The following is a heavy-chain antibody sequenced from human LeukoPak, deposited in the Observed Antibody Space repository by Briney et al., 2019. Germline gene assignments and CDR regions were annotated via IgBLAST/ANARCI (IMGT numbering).Heavy chain of an antibody. J-gene: IGHJ6*03. CDR1: GGSFSGYY. V-gene: IGHV4-34*01. Sequence: SETLSFTCAVYGGSFSGYYWSWIRQPPGKGLEWIGEINHSGSTNYNPSLKSRVTISVDTSKNQFSLKLSSVTAADTAVYYCARMGLRYYYYYMDVWGKGTTVTVSS. CDR3: ARMGLRYYYYYMDV. D-gene: IGHD5-12*01. CDR2: INHSGST.